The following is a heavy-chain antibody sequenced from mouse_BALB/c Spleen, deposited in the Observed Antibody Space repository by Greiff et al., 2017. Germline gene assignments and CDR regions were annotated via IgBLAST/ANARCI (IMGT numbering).Heavy chain of an antibody. CDR1: GYTFTDYN. D-gene: IGHD1-1*01. CDR2: INPNYDSN. J-gene: IGHJ1*01. Sequence: EVQLQQSGAELVKPGASVKISCTASGYTFTDYNMDWVKQSHGKCLEWIGDINPNYDSNSYNQKFKGKATLTVDRYSSTAYMELRNLTSEDTAVYNCARWGDYYGSSDYFDVWGAGTTVTVSS. V-gene: IGHV1-18*01. CDR3: ARWGDYYGSSDYFDV.